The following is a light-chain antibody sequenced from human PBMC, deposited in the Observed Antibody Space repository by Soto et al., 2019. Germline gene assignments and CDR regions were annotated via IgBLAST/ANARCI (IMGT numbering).Light chain of an antibody. J-gene: IGLJ1*01. CDR3: SSYTSSSTLPYV. Sequence: QSALTQPASVSGSPGQSITISCTGTSSDVGGYKYVSWYQQHPGKAPKLMFYEVSNRPSGVSNRFSGSKSGNTASLTISGLQAEDAADYYCSSYTSSSTLPYVFGTGTKLTVL. V-gene: IGLV2-14*01. CDR2: EVS. CDR1: SSDVGGYKY.